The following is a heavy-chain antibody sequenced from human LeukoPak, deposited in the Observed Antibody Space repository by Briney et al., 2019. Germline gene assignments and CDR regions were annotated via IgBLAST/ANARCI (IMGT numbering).Heavy chain of an antibody. CDR3: ARSYDY. CDR1: GFTFSSYA. J-gene: IGHJ4*02. V-gene: IGHV3-30-3*01. CDR2: ISNDGSNK. Sequence: PGRSLRLSCAASGFTFSSYAMHWVRQAPGKGLEWVTVISNDGSNKYYADSVKDRFTISRDNSKHTLYLQMNSLRAEDTAVYYCARSYDYWGQGTLVTVSS.